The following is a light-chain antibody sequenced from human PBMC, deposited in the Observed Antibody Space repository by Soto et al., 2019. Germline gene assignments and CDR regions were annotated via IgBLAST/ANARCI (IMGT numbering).Light chain of an antibody. CDR1: SSDVGSYNL. V-gene: IGLV2-23*02. J-gene: IGLJ1*01. CDR3: CSYAGSSTLYV. CDR2: EVS. Sequence: QLVLTQPASVSGSPGQSITISCTGTSSDVGSYNLVSWYQQHPGKAPKLLIYEVSKRPSGVSNRFSGSKSGNTASLTISGLQAEDEADYYCCSYAGSSTLYVFGTGTQLTVL.